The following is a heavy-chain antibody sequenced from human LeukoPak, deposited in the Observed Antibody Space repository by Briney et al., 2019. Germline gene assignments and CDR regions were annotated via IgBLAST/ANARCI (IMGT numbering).Heavy chain of an antibody. CDR3: AREAPIFRYYYGMDV. V-gene: IGHV1-18*01. Sequence: ASVKVSCKASGYTFTSYGISWVRQAPGQGLEWMGWISAYNGNTNYAQKLQGRATMTTDTSTSTAYMELRSLRSDDTAVYYCAREAPIFRYYYGMDVWGQGTTVTVSS. D-gene: IGHD2-21*01. CDR2: ISAYNGNT. J-gene: IGHJ6*02. CDR1: GYTFTSYG.